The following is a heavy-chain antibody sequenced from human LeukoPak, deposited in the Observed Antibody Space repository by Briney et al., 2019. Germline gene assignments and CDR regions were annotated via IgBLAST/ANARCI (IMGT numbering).Heavy chain of an antibody. V-gene: IGHV4-59*08. Sequence: SETLSLTCTVSDGSISSSYWSWIRQPPGKGLEWIGYISYSGSTNYNPSLKSRVTISVDTSKNQFSLKLSSATAADTAVYYCASGIGVDYWGQGTLVTVSS. J-gene: IGHJ4*02. CDR2: ISYSGST. D-gene: IGHD3-3*01. CDR1: DGSISSSY. CDR3: ASGIGVDY.